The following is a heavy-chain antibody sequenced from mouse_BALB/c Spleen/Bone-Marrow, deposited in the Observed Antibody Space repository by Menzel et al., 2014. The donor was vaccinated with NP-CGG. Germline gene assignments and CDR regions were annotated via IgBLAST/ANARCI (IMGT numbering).Heavy chain of an antibody. V-gene: IGHV14-1*02. CDR3: ASYYGSSYDYFDY. CDR1: GFNIKDYY. Sequence: EVQLQQSGAELVRPGALVKLSCKASGFNIKDYYMHWVKQRPEQGLEWIGWIDPENGNTIYDPKFLGKASITADTSSNTAYLQLSSLTSEDTAVYYCASYYGSSYDYFDYWGQGTTLTVSS. D-gene: IGHD1-1*01. J-gene: IGHJ2*01. CDR2: IDPENGNT.